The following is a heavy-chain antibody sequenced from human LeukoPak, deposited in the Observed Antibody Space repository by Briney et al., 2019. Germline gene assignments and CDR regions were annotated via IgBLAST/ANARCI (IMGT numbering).Heavy chain of an antibody. CDR2: IIPIFGTA. D-gene: IGHD6-6*01. V-gene: IGHV1-69*06. CDR3: ASRRQLKGNWFDP. CDR1: GGTFSSFA. J-gene: IGHJ5*02. Sequence: GASVKVSCKASGGTFSSFAINWVRQAPGQGLEWMGGIIPIFGTANYAQKFQGRVTITADKSTSTAYMELSSLRSEDTAVYYCASRRQLKGNWFDPWGQGTLVTVSS.